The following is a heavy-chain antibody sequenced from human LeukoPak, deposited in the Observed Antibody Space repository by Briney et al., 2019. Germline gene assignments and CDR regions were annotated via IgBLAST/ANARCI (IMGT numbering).Heavy chain of an antibody. V-gene: IGHV4-34*01. CDR3: ARLVGYSGYEPPFDY. Sequence: SETLSLTCAVHGGSLSGYYWSWIRQPPGKGLEWIGEINLSGSTNYNPALKRRVTISVDTSKNQYSLKLSSVTAADTAVYYCARLVGYSGYEPPFDYWGQGTLVTVSS. J-gene: IGHJ4*02. CDR1: GGSLSGYY. CDR2: INLSGST. D-gene: IGHD5-12*01.